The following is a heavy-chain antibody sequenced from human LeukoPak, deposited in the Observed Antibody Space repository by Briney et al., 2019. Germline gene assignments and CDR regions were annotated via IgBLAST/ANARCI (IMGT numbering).Heavy chain of an antibody. D-gene: IGHD3-16*02. CDR3: ARGRAYDYVWGSYRPSLDY. V-gene: IGHV4-34*01. CDR2: INHSGST. CDR1: GGSFSGYY. Sequence: SETLSLTCAVYGGSFSGYYWSWIRQPPGKGLEWIGEINHSGSTNYNPSLKSRVTISVDTSKNQFSLKLSSVTAADTAVYYCARGRAYDYVWGSYRPSLDYWGQGALVTVSS. J-gene: IGHJ4*02.